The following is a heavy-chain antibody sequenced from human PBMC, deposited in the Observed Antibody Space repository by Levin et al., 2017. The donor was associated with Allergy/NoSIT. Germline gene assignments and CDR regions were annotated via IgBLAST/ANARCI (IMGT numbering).Heavy chain of an antibody. Sequence: PGGSLRLSCAASGFSFKNYYLSWVRQAPGKGLEWVANINPSGSGKYYVDSVKGRFTISRDDAKNSLYLQMNSLRAEDAAVYYCAQWALSTDQHYYMDVWGKGTTVTVSS. D-gene: IGHD4-17*01. CDR3: AQWALSTDQHYYMDV. J-gene: IGHJ6*03. CDR2: INPSGSGK. CDR1: GFSFKNYY. V-gene: IGHV3-7*01.